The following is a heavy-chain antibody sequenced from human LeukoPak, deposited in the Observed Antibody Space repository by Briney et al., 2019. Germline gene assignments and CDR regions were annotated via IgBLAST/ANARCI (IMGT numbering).Heavy chain of an antibody. CDR2: MYYDGST. CDR3: ARVTDGYTFSY. J-gene: IGHJ4*02. CDR1: GGSLSSYIYY. V-gene: IGHV4-39*07. Sequence: SETLSLTCTVSGGSLSSYIYYWGWIRQPPGKGLEWIGNMYYDGSTNYNPSLKSRVTISVDTSKNQFSLKLSSVTAADTAVYYCARVTDGYTFSYWGQGTLVTVSS. D-gene: IGHD5-24*01.